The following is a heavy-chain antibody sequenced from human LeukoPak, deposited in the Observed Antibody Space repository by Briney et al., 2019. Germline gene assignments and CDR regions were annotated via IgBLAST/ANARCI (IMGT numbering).Heavy chain of an antibody. Sequence: SENLSFTCADYGGTFSGYYWSWIRQPPGKGLEWIGEINHSGSTNYNPSLKSRVTISVDTSKNQFSLKLSSVTAADTAVYYCATRYCSSTSCYPPHYYFDYWGQGTLVTVSS. D-gene: IGHD2-2*01. CDR3: ATRYCSSTSCYPPHYYFDY. V-gene: IGHV4-34*08. CDR1: GGTFSGYY. J-gene: IGHJ4*02. CDR2: INHSGST.